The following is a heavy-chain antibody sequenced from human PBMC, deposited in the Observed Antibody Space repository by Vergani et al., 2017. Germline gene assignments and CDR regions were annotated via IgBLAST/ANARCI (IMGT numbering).Heavy chain of an antibody. CDR1: GFTFSNYG. J-gene: IGHJ6*03. CDR2: ISHDGNKK. Sequence: QVQLVESGGSVVQPGRSLRLSCAASGFTFSNYGLHWVRQAPDQGLEWVAVISHDGNKKYYVDSVKGRFTISRDNSKNTLYLYMNSLRADDTAVYYCAKDRLLKEDYYYYYMDVWGKGTMVTVSS. CDR3: AKDRLLKEDYYYYYMDV. V-gene: IGHV3-30*18.